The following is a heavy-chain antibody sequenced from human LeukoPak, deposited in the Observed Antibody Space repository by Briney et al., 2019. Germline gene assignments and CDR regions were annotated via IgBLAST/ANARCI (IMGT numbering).Heavy chain of an antibody. CDR3: ARVRYSSSWYYFDY. J-gene: IGHJ4*02. D-gene: IGHD6-13*01. V-gene: IGHV3-7*03. CDR2: IKQDGSEK. Sequence: GGSLRLSCAASGFTFSSSWMSWVRQAPGKGLEWVANIKQDGSEKYYVDSVKGRFTISRDNAKNSLYLQMNSLRAEDTAVYYCARVRYSSSWYYFDYWGQGTLVTVSS. CDR1: GFTFSSSW.